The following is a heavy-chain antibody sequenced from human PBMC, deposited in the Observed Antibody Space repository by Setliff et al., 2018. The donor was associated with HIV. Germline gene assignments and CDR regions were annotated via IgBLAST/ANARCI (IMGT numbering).Heavy chain of an antibody. Sequence: ASVKVSCKASGYTFTSDYIHWVRQAPGKGLEWMGRVDPEDGETIYAEKFLGRVTITADTSTDTAYMELSSLRSEDTAVYYCATGDEFAAAATDYWGQGTLVTVS. V-gene: IGHV1-69-2*01. CDR1: GYTFTSDY. CDR2: VDPEDGET. CDR3: ATGDEFAAAATDY. J-gene: IGHJ4*02. D-gene: IGHD6-13*01.